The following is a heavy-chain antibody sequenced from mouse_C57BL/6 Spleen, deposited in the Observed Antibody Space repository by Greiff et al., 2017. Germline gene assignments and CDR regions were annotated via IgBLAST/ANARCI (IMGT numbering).Heavy chain of an antibody. D-gene: IGHD3-2*02. CDR3: ARYCSGCVEYWDFDY. V-gene: IGHV1-80*01. Sequence: VQLQQSGAELVKPGASVKISCKASGYAFSSYWMNWVKQRPGKGLEWIGQIYPGDGDTNYNGKFKGKATLTADKSSSTAYMQLSSLTSEDSAVECCARYCSGCVEYWDFDYWGQGTTLTVSS. CDR2: IYPGDGDT. CDR1: GYAFSSYW. J-gene: IGHJ2*01.